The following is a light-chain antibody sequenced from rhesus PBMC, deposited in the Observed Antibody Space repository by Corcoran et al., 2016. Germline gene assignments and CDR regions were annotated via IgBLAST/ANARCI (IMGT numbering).Light chain of an antibody. CDR1: QSISRW. V-gene: IGKV1-22*01. CDR3: RPFGSRQFT. CDR2: KAS. Sequence: DLQMTQSPSSLSASVGDTVTMTCRASQSISRWLDLYKQKTGKAPNLLIYKASKLNSGVPSRFSGIGSGTVCTQHNSNLQSEIFASAYSRPFGSRQFTFGPGAKLDV. J-gene: IGKJ3*01.